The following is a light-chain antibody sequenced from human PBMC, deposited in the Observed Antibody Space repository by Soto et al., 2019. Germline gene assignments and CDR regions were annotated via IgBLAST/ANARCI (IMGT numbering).Light chain of an antibody. V-gene: IGKV1-5*03. CDR2: KAS. Sequence: DIQMTQSPSTLSACVGDRVTVTCRASQSVSTWLAWYQQKPGKAPKLLIYKASSLESGVPSRFSGSGSGTEFTLTISSLQPDDFATYYCQQYNSWTFGQGTKVDNK. CDR1: QSVSTW. CDR3: QQYNSWT. J-gene: IGKJ1*01.